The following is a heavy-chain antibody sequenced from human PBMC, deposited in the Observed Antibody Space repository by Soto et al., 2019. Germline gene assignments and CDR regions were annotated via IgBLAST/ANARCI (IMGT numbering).Heavy chain of an antibody. J-gene: IGHJ4*02. V-gene: IGHV3-7*01. Sequence: PGGSLRLSCAASGFMFSADWMSWVSQAPGKGLEWGANIRVDGGKIYYVASVKGRLTISRDNPKRSLYLQMNSLRAEDTAVYYCARGDGTGLRRSGWSPRFWGQGTLVIVSS. CDR2: IRVDGGKI. CDR1: GFMFSADW. D-gene: IGHD6-13*01. CDR3: ARGDGTGLRRSGWSPRF.